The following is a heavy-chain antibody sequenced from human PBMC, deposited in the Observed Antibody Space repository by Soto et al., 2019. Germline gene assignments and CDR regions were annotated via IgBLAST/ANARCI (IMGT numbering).Heavy chain of an antibody. D-gene: IGHD3-10*01. CDR1: GFTFSSYA. V-gene: IGHV3-30-3*01. CDR3: ARAKFAPGINAFDI. Sequence: LRLSCAASGFTFSSYAMHWVRQAPGKGLEWVAVISYDGSNKYYADSVKGRFTISRDNSKNTLYLQMNSLRAEDTAVYYCARAKFAPGINAFDIWGQGTMVTVSS. CDR2: ISYDGSNK. J-gene: IGHJ3*02.